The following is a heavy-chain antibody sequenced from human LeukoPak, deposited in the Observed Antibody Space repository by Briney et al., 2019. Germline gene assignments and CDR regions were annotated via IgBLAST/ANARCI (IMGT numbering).Heavy chain of an antibody. CDR1: GDSISSYY. V-gene: IGHV4-59*01. D-gene: IGHD1-26*01. CDR2: IYYSGST. CDR3: ARDRSGSYSRYYYYGMDV. J-gene: IGHJ6*02. Sequence: SETLSLTCTVSGDSISSYYWSWIRQPPGKGLEWIGYIYYSGSTNYNPSLKRRVTISVGTSKNQFSLRLSSVTAADTAVYYCARDRSGSYSRYYYYGMDVWGQGTTVTVSS.